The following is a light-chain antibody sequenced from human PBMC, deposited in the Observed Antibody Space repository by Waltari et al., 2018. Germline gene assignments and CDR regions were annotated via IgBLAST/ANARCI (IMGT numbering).Light chain of an antibody. V-gene: IGKV1-5*03. CDR3: QQYDNYWT. J-gene: IGKJ1*01. CDR2: KAS. CDR1: QSITNW. Sequence: DIQMNQSPSTLSASVGDRVTITCRASQSITNWLARYQQKPGKAPKLLIYKASKLESGVPSRFSGSGSGTEFTLTISSLQPDDFATYYCQQYDNYWTFGQGTKVEIK.